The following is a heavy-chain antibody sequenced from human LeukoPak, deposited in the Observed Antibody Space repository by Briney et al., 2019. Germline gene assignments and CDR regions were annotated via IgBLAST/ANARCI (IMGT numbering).Heavy chain of an antibody. D-gene: IGHD5-18*01. CDR2: IYYSGST. V-gene: IGHV4-39*01. CDR1: GGSISSSSYY. Sequence: SETLSLTCTVSGGSISSSSYYWGWIRQPPGKGLEWIGSIYYSGSTYYNPSLKSRVTISVDTSKNQFSLKLSSVTAADTAVYHCARRGYSYGPLFDYWGQGTLVTVSS. J-gene: IGHJ4*02. CDR3: ARRGYSYGPLFDY.